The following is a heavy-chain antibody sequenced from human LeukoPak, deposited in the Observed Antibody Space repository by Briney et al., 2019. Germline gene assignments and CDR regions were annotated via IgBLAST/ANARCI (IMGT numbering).Heavy chain of an antibody. V-gene: IGHV1-8*02. CDR2: MNPNSGNT. Sequence: ASVKVSCKASGGTFSSYAISWVRQAPGQGLEWMGWMNPNSGNTGYAQKFQGRVTMTRNTSISTAYMELSSLRSEDTAVYYCARWAARPGWFDPWGQGTLVTASS. D-gene: IGHD6-6*01. CDR3: ARWAARPGWFDP. J-gene: IGHJ5*02. CDR1: GGTFSSYA.